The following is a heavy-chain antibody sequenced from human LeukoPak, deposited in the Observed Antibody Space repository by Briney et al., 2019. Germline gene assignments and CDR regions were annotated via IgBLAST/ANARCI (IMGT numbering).Heavy chain of an antibody. J-gene: IGHJ5*02. D-gene: IGHD3-9*01. V-gene: IGHV3-49*04. CDR2: IRSKAYGGTT. Sequence: GRSLRLSCTASGFTFGDYAMSWVRQAPGKGLEWVGFIRSKAYGGTTEYAASVKGRFTIPRDDSKSIAYLQMNSLKTEDTAVYYCTRDRYYDILTGYPNWFDPWGQGTLVTVSS. CDR1: GFTFGDYA. CDR3: TRDRYYDILTGYPNWFDP.